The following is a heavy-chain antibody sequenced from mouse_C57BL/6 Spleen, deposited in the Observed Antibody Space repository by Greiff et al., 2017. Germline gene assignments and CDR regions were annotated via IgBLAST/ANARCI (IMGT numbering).Heavy chain of an antibody. V-gene: IGHV1-82*01. CDR2: IYPGDGDT. Sequence: QVHVKQSGPELVKPGASVKISCKASGYAFSSSWMNWVKQRPGTGLEWIGRIYPGDGDTNYNGKFKGKATLTADKSSSPAYMQLSSLTSEDSAVYFCARGPYAMDYWGQGTSVTVSS. J-gene: IGHJ4*01. CDR3: ARGPYAMDY. CDR1: GYAFSSSW.